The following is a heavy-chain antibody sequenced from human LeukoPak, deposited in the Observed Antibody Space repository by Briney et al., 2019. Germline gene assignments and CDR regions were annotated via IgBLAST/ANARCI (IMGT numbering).Heavy chain of an antibody. J-gene: IGHJ5*02. CDR2: IYYSGST. CDR1: GGSISSSSYY. CDR3: ARDGSGTYLNWFDP. V-gene: IGHV4-39*07. D-gene: IGHD3-10*01. Sequence: PSETLSLTCTVSGGSISSSSYYWGWIRQPPGKGLEWIGSIYYSGSTYYNPSLKSRVTISVDTSKNQFSLKLSSVTAADTAVYYCARDGSGTYLNWFDPWGQGTLVTVSS.